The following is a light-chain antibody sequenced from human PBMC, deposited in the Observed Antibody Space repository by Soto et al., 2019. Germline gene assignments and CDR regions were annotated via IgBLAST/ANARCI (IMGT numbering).Light chain of an antibody. CDR1: QSIRNW. V-gene: IGKV1-5*01. CDR3: LQHNSYPFT. J-gene: IGKJ5*01. Sequence: DIQMTQSPSTLSASVGDRVTITCRASQSIRNWLAWYQDKPGKAPKLLIYHASNLESGDPSRFSGSGSGTEFTLTISSLQPEDFATYYCLQHNSYPFTIGQGTRLEIK. CDR2: HAS.